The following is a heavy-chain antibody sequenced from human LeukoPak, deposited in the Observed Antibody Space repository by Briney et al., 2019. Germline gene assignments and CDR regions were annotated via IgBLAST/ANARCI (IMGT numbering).Heavy chain of an antibody. V-gene: IGHV4-38-2*02. J-gene: IGHJ4*02. Sequence: SETLSLTCTVSGYSISSGYYWGWIRQPPGKGLEWIGSIYHSGSTYYNPSLKSRVTISVDTSENQFSLKLSSVTAADTAVYYCARGFFGYSAFISLSYWGQGTLVTVSS. CDR1: GYSISSGYY. D-gene: IGHD6-13*01. CDR2: IYHSGST. CDR3: ARGFFGYSAFISLSY.